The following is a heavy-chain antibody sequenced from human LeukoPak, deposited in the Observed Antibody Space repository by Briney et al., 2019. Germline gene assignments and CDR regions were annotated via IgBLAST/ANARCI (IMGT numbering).Heavy chain of an antibody. J-gene: IGHJ4*02. V-gene: IGHV4-4*02. CDR3: AGLVGRYSSGLYYYYFDY. Sequence: PSETLALTCTVSGDSINSLDLWSWVRQPPGKGLEWIGEMYLSGTTHSNPSVKSRVTISIDKSKNQFFLNLSSVTAADTAVYYCAGLVGRYSSGLYYYYFDYWGQGTLVTVSS. CDR1: GDSINSLDL. CDR2: MYLSGTT. D-gene: IGHD3-22*01.